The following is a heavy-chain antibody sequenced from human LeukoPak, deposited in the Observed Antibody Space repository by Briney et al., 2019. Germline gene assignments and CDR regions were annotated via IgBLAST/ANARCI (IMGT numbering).Heavy chain of an antibody. V-gene: IGHV3-20*04. CDR1: GFTFDDYG. CDR2: INWNGGST. J-gene: IGHJ4*02. D-gene: IGHD4-17*01. Sequence: PGGSLRLSCAASGFTFDDYGMSWVRQAPGKGLEWVSGINWNGGSTGYADSVKGRFTISRDNAKNSLYLQMNSLRAEDTALYYCARDAHGSFYGDDFDYWGQGTLVTVSS. CDR3: ARDAHGSFYGDDFDY.